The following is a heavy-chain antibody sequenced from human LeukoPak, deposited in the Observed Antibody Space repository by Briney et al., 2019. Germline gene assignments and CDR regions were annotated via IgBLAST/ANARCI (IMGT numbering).Heavy chain of an antibody. CDR3: ARDLAMYSPDLDY. D-gene: IGHD1-26*01. J-gene: IGHJ4*02. V-gene: IGHV1-2*02. CDR1: GYTFTYYY. CDR2: INPKTGVT. Sequence: ASVKVSCKASGYTFTYYYLHWVRQAPGHGLEWMGWINPKTGVTKYAQNFQGRVTMTRDTSISTAYMEVSRLRSDDTAVFYCARDLAMYSPDLDYWGQGTLVTVSS.